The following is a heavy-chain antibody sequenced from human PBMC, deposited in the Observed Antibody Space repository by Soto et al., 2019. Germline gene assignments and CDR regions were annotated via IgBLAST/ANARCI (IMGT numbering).Heavy chain of an antibody. Sequence: NPSETLSLTCAVYGGSFSGYYWSWIRQPPGKGLEWIGEINHSGSTNYNPSLKSRVTISVDTSKNQFSLKLSSVTAADTAVYYCARVADIVLMVYAKRGAFDIWGQGTMVT. CDR3: ARVADIVLMVYAKRGAFDI. CDR1: GGSFSGYY. J-gene: IGHJ3*02. D-gene: IGHD2-8*01. CDR2: INHSGST. V-gene: IGHV4-34*01.